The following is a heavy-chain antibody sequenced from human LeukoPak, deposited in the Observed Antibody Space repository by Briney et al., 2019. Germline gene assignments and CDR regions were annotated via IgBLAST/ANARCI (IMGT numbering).Heavy chain of an antibody. J-gene: IGHJ4*02. CDR1: GFTFSIYA. CDR3: AKGGNSNLYYFAY. Sequence: GGSLRLSCVASGFTFSIYAMNWIPQAPGKGREWVSGISGSGGSTYYADSVKARFTISRENSKYTLYLQMNSLRAQDTAVYYCAKGGNSNLYYFAYWGEGTLVTVSS. V-gene: IGHV3-23*01. D-gene: IGHD1-7*01. CDR2: ISGSGGST.